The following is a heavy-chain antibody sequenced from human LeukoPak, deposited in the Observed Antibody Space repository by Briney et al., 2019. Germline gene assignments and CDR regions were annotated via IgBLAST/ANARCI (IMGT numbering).Heavy chain of an antibody. CDR3: ARSYSSSSHYYLDY. Sequence: PSETLSLTCTVSGGSISSYYWSWIRQPPGKGLEWIGYIYYSGSTNYNPSLKSRVTISLDTSKNQFSLKLSSVTAADTAVYYCARSYSSSSHYYLDYWGQGTLVTVPS. J-gene: IGHJ4*02. CDR1: GGSISSYY. V-gene: IGHV4-59*08. CDR2: IYYSGST. D-gene: IGHD6-6*01.